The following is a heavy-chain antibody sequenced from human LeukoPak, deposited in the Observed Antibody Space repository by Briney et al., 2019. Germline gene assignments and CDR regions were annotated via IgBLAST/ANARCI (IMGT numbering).Heavy chain of an antibody. CDR1: GGSISSSSYY. V-gene: IGHV4-39*01. Sequence: SETLSLTCSVSGGSISSSSYYWGWIRQPPGKGLEWIVSIYFSGSTYYNPSLKSRVTISVDTSKNQFSLRLSSVTAADTAEYYCARLYCSGGSCYIDYWGQGTLVTVSS. D-gene: IGHD2-15*01. CDR3: ARLYCSGGSCYIDY. CDR2: IYFSGST. J-gene: IGHJ4*02.